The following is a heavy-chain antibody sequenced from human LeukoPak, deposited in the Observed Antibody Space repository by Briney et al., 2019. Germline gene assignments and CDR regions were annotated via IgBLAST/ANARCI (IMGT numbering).Heavy chain of an antibody. CDR1: GFTFSSYG. CDR3: ARDKEYIVATSNYYGMDV. V-gene: IGHV3-33*01. Sequence: GGSLRLSCAASGFTFSSYGMHWVRQAPGKGLEWVAVIWYDGSNKYYADSVKGRFTISRDNSKNTLYLQMNSLRAEDTAVYYCARDKEYIVATSNYYGMDVWGKGTMVTVSS. CDR2: IWYDGSNK. D-gene: IGHD5-12*01. J-gene: IGHJ6*04.